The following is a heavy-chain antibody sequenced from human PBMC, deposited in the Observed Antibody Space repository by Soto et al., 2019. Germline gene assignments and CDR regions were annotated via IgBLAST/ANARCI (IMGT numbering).Heavy chain of an antibody. D-gene: IGHD3-10*01. Sequence: QVQLVQSGAEVKRPGSSVKVSCKASGDTFTFYYFNWVRQAPGLGLEWMGRINPILSMSNYAQRFQGRVTMTADKSTIAAYMELISLRSEDTATYYCASSYGAGYRAVDYLGQGALVTVSS. CDR1: GDTFTFYY. J-gene: IGHJ4*02. CDR2: INPILSMS. CDR3: ASSYGAGYRAVDY. V-gene: IGHV1-69*02.